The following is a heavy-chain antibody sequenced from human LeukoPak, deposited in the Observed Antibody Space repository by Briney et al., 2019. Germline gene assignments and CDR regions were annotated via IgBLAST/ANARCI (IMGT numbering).Heavy chain of an antibody. J-gene: IGHJ4*02. Sequence: GGSLRLSCAASGFTFSSYAMHWVRQAPGKGLEWVAVISYDGSNKYYADSVKGRFTISRDNSKNTLYLQMNSLRAEDTAVYYCARDVGYYLTFDYWGQGTLVTVSS. V-gene: IGHV3-30-3*01. CDR1: GFTFSSYA. CDR3: ARDVGYYLTFDY. CDR2: ISYDGSNK. D-gene: IGHD3-22*01.